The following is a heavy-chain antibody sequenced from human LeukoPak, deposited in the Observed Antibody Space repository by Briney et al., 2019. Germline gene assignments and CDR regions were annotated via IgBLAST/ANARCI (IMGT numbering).Heavy chain of an antibody. CDR2: IYTSGST. CDR1: GGSISSGSYY. CDR3: ARDPDYYGSGSYYFDY. D-gene: IGHD3-10*01. V-gene: IGHV4-61*02. J-gene: IGHJ4*02. Sequence: SETLSLTCTVSGGSISSGSYYWSWIRQPAGKGLEWIGRIYTSGSTNYNPSLESRVTISVDTSKNQFSLKLSSVTAADTAVYYCARDPDYYGSGSYYFDYWGQGTLVTVSS.